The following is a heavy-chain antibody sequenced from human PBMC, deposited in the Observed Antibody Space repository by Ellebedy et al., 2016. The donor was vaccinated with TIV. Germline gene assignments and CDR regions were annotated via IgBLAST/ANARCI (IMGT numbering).Heavy chain of an antibody. CDR2: ISAYNGNT. V-gene: IGHV1-18*01. Sequence: ASVKVSCKASGGTFSSYAISWVRQAPGQGLEWMGWISAYNGNTNYAQKLQGRVTMTTDTSTRPAYMELRSLRSDDTAVYYCARDPTMAEYFDYWGQGTLVTVSS. J-gene: IGHJ4*02. CDR3: ARDPTMAEYFDY. CDR1: GGTFSSYA. D-gene: IGHD3-10*01.